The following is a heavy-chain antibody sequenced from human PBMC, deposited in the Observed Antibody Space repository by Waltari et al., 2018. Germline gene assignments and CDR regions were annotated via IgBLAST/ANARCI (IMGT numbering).Heavy chain of an antibody. CDR2: INPSGGST. CDR3: ARVEVRYYYGSVRSGWFDP. D-gene: IGHD3-10*01. Sequence: QVQLVQSGAEVKKPGASVKVSCKASGYTFTSYYMHWVRQAPGQGLEWMGIINPSGGSTSYAQKVQGEGTMTSDTSTSTVYMERSSLRSEDTAVYYCARVEVRYYYGSVRSGWFDPWGQGTLVTVSS. CDR1: GYTFTSYY. J-gene: IGHJ5*02. V-gene: IGHV1-46*03.